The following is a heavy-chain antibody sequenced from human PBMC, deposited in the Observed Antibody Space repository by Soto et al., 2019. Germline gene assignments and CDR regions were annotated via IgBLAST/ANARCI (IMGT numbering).Heavy chain of an antibody. CDR1: GYSFTSYW. Sequence: GESLKISCKGSGYSFTSYWIGWVRQMPRKGLERMGIIYPGDSDTRYSPSFQGQVTISADKSISTAYLQWSSLKASDTAMYYCARLPVVPAATPYYYMDVWGKGTTVTVSS. CDR2: IYPGDSDT. CDR3: ARLPVVPAATPYYYMDV. D-gene: IGHD2-2*01. V-gene: IGHV5-51*01. J-gene: IGHJ6*03.